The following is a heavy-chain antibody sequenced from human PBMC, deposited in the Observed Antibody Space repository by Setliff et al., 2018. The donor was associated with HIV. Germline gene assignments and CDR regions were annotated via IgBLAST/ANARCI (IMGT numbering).Heavy chain of an antibody. J-gene: IGHJ4*02. CDR3: ARSPRIGVAGEFEY. CDR2: IYTSGSV. D-gene: IGHD6-19*01. CDR1: GGSISSYY. Sequence: SETLSLTCTVSGGSISSYYWSWIRQPPGKGLEWIGSIYTSGSVNYNPSLNSRVTISVDTSKNQFSLKVNSVTAADTAVYYCARSPRIGVAGEFEYWGQGTLVTVSS. V-gene: IGHV4-4*09.